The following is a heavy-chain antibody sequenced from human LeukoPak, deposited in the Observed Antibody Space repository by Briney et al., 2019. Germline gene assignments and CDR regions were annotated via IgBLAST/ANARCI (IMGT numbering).Heavy chain of an antibody. CDR2: INSGSNTI. J-gene: IGHJ4*02. Sequence: GGSLRLSCAVSGFTFSTYSMNWVRQAPGKGLEWVAYINSGSNTIDYADSVKGRFTISRDNAKNSLYLQMNSLWAEDTAVYYCARCAGLWFGEFVDYWGQGTLVTVSS. CDR3: ARCAGLWFGEFVDY. D-gene: IGHD3-10*01. V-gene: IGHV3-48*01. CDR1: GFTFSTYS.